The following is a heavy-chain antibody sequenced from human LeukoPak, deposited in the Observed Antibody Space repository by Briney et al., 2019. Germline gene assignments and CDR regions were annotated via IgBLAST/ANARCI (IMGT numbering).Heavy chain of an antibody. J-gene: IGHJ6*02. V-gene: IGHV3-21*01. Sequence: GGSLRLSCAASGFTFSSYSMNWVRQAPGKWLEWVSSISSSSSYIYYADSVKGRFTISRDNAKNSLYLQMNSLRAEDTAVYYCARDRDYDYVWGSSPMDVWGQGTTVTVSS. CDR2: ISSSSSYI. D-gene: IGHD3-16*01. CDR3: ARDRDYDYVWGSSPMDV. CDR1: GFTFSSYS.